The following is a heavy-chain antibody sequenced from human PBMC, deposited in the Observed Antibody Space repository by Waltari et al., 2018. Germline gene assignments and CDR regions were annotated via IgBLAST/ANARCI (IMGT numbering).Heavy chain of an antibody. CDR2: IIPIFTA. CDR3: ARDLGLYCSGGSCPDDAIDI. V-gene: IGHV1-69*05. D-gene: IGHD2-15*01. Sequence: QVQLVQSGAEVKKPGSSVKVSCKASGGTFSSYAISWLRQAPGQGLEWMGGIIPIFTANYAQKFQGRVTITTDESTSTAYMELSSLRSEDTAVYYCARDLGLYCSGGSCPDDAIDIWGQGTMVTVSS. J-gene: IGHJ3*02. CDR1: GGTFSSYA.